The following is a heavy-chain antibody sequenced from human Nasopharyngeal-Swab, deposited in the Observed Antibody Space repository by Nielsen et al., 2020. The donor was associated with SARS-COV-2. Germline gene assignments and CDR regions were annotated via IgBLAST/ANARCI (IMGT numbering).Heavy chain of an antibody. D-gene: IGHD5-24*01. Sequence: GESLKISCAASGFTFSSFAMTWVRQAPGKGLQCVSSISGSGENTYYADSVKGRFTISRDNSRNTVSLQMNSLRADDTAVYFCARDSRWLQEKDYWGQGALVTVSS. CDR1: GFTFSSFA. CDR3: ARDSRWLQEKDY. CDR2: ISGSGENT. V-gene: IGHV3-23*01. J-gene: IGHJ4*02.